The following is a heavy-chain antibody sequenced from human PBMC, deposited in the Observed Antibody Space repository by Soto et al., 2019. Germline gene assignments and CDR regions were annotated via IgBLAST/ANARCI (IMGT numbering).Heavy chain of an antibody. Sequence: GGSLRLSCAASGFTFSSYGMHWVRQAPGEGLEWVAVISYDGSNKYYADSVKGRFTISRDNSKNTLYLQMNSLRAEDTAVYYCAKGRRYYYDSSGGPETDAFDIWGQGTMVTVSS. CDR2: ISYDGSNK. D-gene: IGHD3-22*01. CDR3: AKGRRYYYDSSGGPETDAFDI. V-gene: IGHV3-30*18. J-gene: IGHJ3*02. CDR1: GFTFSSYG.